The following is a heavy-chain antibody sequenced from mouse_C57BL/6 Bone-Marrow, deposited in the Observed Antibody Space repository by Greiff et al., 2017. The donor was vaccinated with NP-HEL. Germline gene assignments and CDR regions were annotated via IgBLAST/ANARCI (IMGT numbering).Heavy chain of an antibody. CDR1: GFTFSSYG. Sequence: EVKLMESGGDLVKPGGSLKLSCAASGFTFSSYGMSWVRQTPDKRLEWVATISSGGSYTYYPDSVKGRFTISRDNAKNTLYLQMSSLKSEDTAMYYCARQGVLFGAYWGQGTLVTVSA. V-gene: IGHV5-6*01. CDR3: ARQGVLFGAY. D-gene: IGHD1-1*01. J-gene: IGHJ3*01. CDR2: ISSGGSYT.